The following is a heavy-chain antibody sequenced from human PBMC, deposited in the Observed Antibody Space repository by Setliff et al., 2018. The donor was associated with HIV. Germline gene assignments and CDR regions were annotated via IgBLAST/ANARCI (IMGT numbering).Heavy chain of an antibody. CDR2: ISSSDNTV. J-gene: IGHJ4*02. CDR3: ARGEPSILVEPAAFFDY. CDR1: GFTFSRYA. Sequence: GGSLRLSCAASGFTFSRYAMTWVRQAPGKGLEWVSYISSSDNTVHYADSVKGRFTISRDNAKTSLYLQMNGLRAEDTAVYYCARGEPSILVEPAAFFDYWGQGTLVTVSS. D-gene: IGHD2-2*01. V-gene: IGHV3-48*03.